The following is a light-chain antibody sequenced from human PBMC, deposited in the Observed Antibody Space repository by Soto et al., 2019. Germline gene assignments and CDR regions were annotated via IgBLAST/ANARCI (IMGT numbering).Light chain of an antibody. J-gene: IGKJ4*01. CDR3: QQDGSLPLP. Sequence: EIVLTQSPGTLSLSPGERATLSCRASQSVSSNHLAWYQQEPGQAPKVLIYRASIRATGIPDRFTGSGSGTDFTLTISRLEPEDFAVYYCQQDGSLPLPFGGGTKVEIK. CDR1: QSVSSNH. CDR2: RAS. V-gene: IGKV3-20*01.